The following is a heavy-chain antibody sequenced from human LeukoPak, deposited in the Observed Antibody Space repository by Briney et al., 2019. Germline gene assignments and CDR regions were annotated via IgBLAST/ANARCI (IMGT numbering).Heavy chain of an antibody. CDR3: ARAQIQYYYGSGSYSY. D-gene: IGHD3-10*01. CDR1: GYTFTDYY. Sequence: GASVKVSCKASGYTFTDYYIHWVRQAPGQGLEWMGRIIPILGIANYAQKFQGRVTITADKSTSTAYMELGSLRSEDTAVYYCARAQIQYYYGSGSYSYWGQGTLVTVSS. CDR2: IIPILGIA. J-gene: IGHJ4*02. V-gene: IGHV1-69*04.